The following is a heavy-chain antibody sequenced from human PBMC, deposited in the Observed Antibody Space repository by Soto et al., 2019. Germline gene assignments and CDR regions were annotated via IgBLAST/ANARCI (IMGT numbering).Heavy chain of an antibody. Sequence: ASVKVSCKASGYTFTSYDINWVRQATGQGLEWMGWMNPNSGNTGYAQKFQGRVTMTRNTSISTAYMELSSLRSEDTAVYYCATSGYDFWSGYIYYYMDVWGKGTTVTVSS. CDR1: GYTFTSYD. V-gene: IGHV1-8*01. CDR2: MNPNSGNT. D-gene: IGHD3-3*01. J-gene: IGHJ6*03. CDR3: ATSGYDFWSGYIYYYMDV.